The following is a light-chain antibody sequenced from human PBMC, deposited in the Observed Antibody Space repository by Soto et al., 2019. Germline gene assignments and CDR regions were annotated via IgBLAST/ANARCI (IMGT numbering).Light chain of an antibody. CDR1: SSDIGAYNY. CDR2: EVS. CDR3: SSHRGANNFHV. Sequence: QSVGTQPPSASGSPGQSVTISCTGTSSDIGAYNYVSWYQQHPGKVPKLMIYEVSERPSGVPERFSASKSGNTASLTVSGLQAEDEADYYCSSHRGANNFHVFGTGTKVTAL. V-gene: IGLV2-8*01. J-gene: IGLJ1*01.